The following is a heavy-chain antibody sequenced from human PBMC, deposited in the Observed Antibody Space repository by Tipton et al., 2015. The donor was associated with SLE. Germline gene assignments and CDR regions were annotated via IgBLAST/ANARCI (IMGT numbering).Heavy chain of an antibody. V-gene: IGHV4-39*07. J-gene: IGHJ4*02. CDR1: GGSISSSSYY. CDR3: ARGDAGRSDY. CDR2: IYYSGST. Sequence: TLSLTCTVSGGSISSSSYYWGWIRQPPGKGLEWIGRIYYSGSTYYNPSLTSRVTISVDTSKNQFSLKLSSVTAADTAVYYCARGDAGRSDYWGQGTLVTVSS. D-gene: IGHD3-10*01.